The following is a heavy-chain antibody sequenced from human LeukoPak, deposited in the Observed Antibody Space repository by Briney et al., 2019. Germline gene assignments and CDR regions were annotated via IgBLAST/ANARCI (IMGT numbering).Heavy chain of an antibody. V-gene: IGHV1-69*05. CDR3: ARDMWELTYDYYYVDV. CDR1: GGTFSSYA. J-gene: IGHJ6*03. CDR2: IIPIFGTA. D-gene: IGHD1-26*01. Sequence: SVKVSCKASGGTFSSYAISWVRQAPGQGLEWMGRIIPIFGTANYAQKFQGRVTITTDESTSTAYMELSSLRSEDTAVYYCARDMWELTYDYYYVDVWGKGTTVTVSS.